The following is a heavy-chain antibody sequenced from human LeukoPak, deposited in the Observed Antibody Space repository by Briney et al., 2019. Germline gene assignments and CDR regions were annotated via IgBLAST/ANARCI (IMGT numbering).Heavy chain of an antibody. V-gene: IGHV1-69*13. J-gene: IGHJ5*02. CDR2: IIPIFGTA. D-gene: IGHD1-26*01. Sequence: ASVKVSCKASGGTFSSYAISWVRQAPGQGLEWMGGIIPIFGTANYAQKFQGRVTITADESTSTAYMELSSLRSEDTAVYYCARVWELRDWFDPWGQGTLVTVSS. CDR3: ARVWELRDWFDP. CDR1: GGTFSSYA.